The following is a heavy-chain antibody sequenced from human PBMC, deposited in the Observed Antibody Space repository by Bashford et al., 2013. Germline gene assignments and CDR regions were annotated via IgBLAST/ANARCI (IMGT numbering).Heavy chain of an antibody. CDR1: GGTFSSYA. V-gene: IGHV1-69*13. D-gene: IGHD6-19*01. Sequence: SVKVSCKASGGTFSSYAISWVRQAPGQGLEWMGGIIPIFGTANYAQKFQGRVTITADESTSTAYMELSSLRSEDTAVYYCAREGGIAVAGSPFDYWGQGTLVTVSS. CDR3: AREGGIAVAGSPFDY. J-gene: IGHJ4*02. CDR2: IIPIFGTA.